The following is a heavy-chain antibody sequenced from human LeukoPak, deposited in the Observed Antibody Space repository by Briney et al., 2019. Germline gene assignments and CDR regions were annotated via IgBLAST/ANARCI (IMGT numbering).Heavy chain of an antibody. CDR3: ARLGGDVDY. CDR2: TYYRSRWYN. CDR1: GNSVSSKSVA. J-gene: IGHJ4*02. Sequence: SQTLSLTFAISGNSVSSKSVAWNWIRQSPSRGLEWLGRTYYRSRWYNEYAASVKSRININPDTSSNQFSLQLNSVTPEDTAVYYCARLGGDVDYWGQGTLVTVSS. V-gene: IGHV6-1*01. D-gene: IGHD2-21*02.